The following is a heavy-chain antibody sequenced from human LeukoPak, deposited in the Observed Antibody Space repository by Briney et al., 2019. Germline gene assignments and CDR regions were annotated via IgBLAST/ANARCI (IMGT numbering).Heavy chain of an antibody. CDR3: ARDPRWLQRPPDY. CDR2: IYTSGST. Sequence: PSETLSLTCTVSGGSISSGSYYWRWIRQPAGKGLEWIGRIYTSGSTNYNPSLKSRVTISVDTSKNQFSLKLSSVTAADTAVYYCARDPRWLQRPPDYWGQGTLVTVSS. V-gene: IGHV4-61*02. D-gene: IGHD5-24*01. CDR1: GGSISSGSYY. J-gene: IGHJ4*02.